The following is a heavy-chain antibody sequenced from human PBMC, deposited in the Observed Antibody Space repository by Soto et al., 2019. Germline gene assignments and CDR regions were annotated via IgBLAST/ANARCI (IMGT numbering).Heavy chain of an antibody. CDR2: IIPIFGTA. Sequence: GASVKVSCKASGGTFSSYAISWVRQAPGQGLEWMGGIIPIFGTANYAQKFQGRVTITADESTSTAYMELSSLRSEDTAVYYCARVPPSARQWSPYCYGMDVWGQGTTVTVSS. CDR1: GGTFSSYA. CDR3: ARVPPSARQWSPYCYGMDV. D-gene: IGHD6-19*01. J-gene: IGHJ6*02. V-gene: IGHV1-69*13.